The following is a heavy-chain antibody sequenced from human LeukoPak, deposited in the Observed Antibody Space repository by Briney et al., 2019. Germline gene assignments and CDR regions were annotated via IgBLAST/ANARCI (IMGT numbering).Heavy chain of an antibody. CDR1: GFTFSSYG. V-gene: IGHV3-30*18. CDR3: AKDLDPTWDYFGY. Sequence: GRSLRLSCAASGFTFSSYGMHWVRQAPGKGLEWVAVISYDGSNKYYADSVKGRFTISRDNSKNTLYLQMNSLRAEDTAVYYCAKDLDPTWDYFGYWGQGTLVTVSS. D-gene: IGHD1-1*01. J-gene: IGHJ4*02. CDR2: ISYDGSNK.